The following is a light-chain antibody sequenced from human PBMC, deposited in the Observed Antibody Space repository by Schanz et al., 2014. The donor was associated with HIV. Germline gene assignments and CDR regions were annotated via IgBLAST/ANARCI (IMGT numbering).Light chain of an antibody. CDR3: SSYTSSSTLRV. J-gene: IGLJ3*02. Sequence: QSALTQPPSASGSPGQSVTLSCTGTSSDVGDYNYVSWYQQHPGKAPKIMIYEVSKRPSGVPDRFSGSKSGNTASLTVSGLQAEDEADYYCSSYTSSSTLRVFGGGTQLTVL. CDR1: SSDVGDYNY. CDR2: EVS. V-gene: IGLV2-8*01.